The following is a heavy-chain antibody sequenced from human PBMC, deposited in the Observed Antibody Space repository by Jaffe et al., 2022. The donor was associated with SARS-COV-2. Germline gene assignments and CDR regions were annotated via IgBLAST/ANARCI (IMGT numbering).Heavy chain of an antibody. CDR2: ISGSGGST. CDR3: AKRGLRFLEWPDAFDI. J-gene: IGHJ3*02. D-gene: IGHD3-3*01. Sequence: EVQLLESGGGLVQPGGSLRLSCAASGFTFSSYAMSWVRQAPGKGLEWVSAISGSGGSTYYADSVKGRFTISRDNSKNTLYLQMNSLRAEDTAVYYCAKRGLRFLEWPDAFDIWGQGTMVTVSS. V-gene: IGHV3-23*01. CDR1: GFTFSSYA.